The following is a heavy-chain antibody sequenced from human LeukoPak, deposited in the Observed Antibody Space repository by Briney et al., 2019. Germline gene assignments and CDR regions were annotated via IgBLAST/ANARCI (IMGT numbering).Heavy chain of an antibody. CDR3: ARLGGWYFDY. V-gene: IGHV3-7*05. D-gene: IGHD6-19*01. Sequence: PGGSLRLSCAASGFTFNNYWTSWVRQAPGKGLEWVANIKQDGSETYHVDSVQCRFTISRDNTKNSLYLQLKSLRDDDTAVYYCARLGGWYFDYWGQGTLVTVSS. CDR1: GFTFNNYW. CDR2: IKQDGSET. J-gene: IGHJ4*02.